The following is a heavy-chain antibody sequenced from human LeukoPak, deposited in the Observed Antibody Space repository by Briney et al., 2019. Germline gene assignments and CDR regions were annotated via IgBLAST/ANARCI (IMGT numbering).Heavy chain of an antibody. D-gene: IGHD3-22*01. J-gene: IGHJ3*02. CDR3: ARGGRGSAAVVAPRSFDI. CDR1: GFTVSSTH. Sequence: PGGSLRLSCAASGFTVSSTHMVWVRQAPGKGLEWVSVIYTGGNSYYAGSVQGRFIISRDISKNTLYLQMNSLRAEDSALYYCARGGRGSAAVVAPRSFDIWGQGTMVTVS. CDR2: IYTGGNS. V-gene: IGHV3-53*01.